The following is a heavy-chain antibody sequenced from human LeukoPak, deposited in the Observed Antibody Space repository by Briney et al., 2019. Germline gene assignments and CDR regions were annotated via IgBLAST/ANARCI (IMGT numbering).Heavy chain of an antibody. J-gene: IGHJ5*02. CDR3: ARDPGYSGSYYAARGWFDP. D-gene: IGHD1-26*01. Sequence: SETLSLTCAVSGGSISSSDWWSWVRQPPGKGLEWIGEVYHSGSTNYNASLKSRVTISIDKSKNQFSLKLSSVTAADTAVYYCARDPGYSGSYYAARGWFDPWGQGTLVTVSS. V-gene: IGHV4-4*02. CDR1: GGSISSSDW. CDR2: VYHSGST.